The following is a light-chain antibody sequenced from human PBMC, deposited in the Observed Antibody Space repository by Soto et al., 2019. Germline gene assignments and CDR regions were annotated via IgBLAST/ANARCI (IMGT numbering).Light chain of an antibody. V-gene: IGKV3-20*01. CDR1: QNVDTAY. Sequence: EILLTQSPGTLSLSPGERATLSCRASQNVDTAYLAWYQQRPGQAPRLLIYGTSNRATGVPNRFGGSGSGTDFTLTISGLEPEDFAVYYCQQYGNSPLYSFGQGTKVDIK. CDR2: GTS. CDR3: QQYGNSPLYS. J-gene: IGKJ2*03.